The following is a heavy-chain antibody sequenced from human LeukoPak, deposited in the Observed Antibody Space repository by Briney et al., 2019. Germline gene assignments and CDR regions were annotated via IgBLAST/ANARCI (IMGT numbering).Heavy chain of an antibody. J-gene: IGHJ3*01. CDR3: ARSSYSSSSSV. V-gene: IGHV3-23*01. CDR2: ISGSGSST. D-gene: IGHD6-6*01. CDR1: GFIFNSYA. Sequence: GGSLRLSCAASGFIFNSYAMNWVRQAPGKGLEWVSSISGSGSSTFYADSVKGRFTISRDNAKNSLYLQINSLRAEDTAVYYCARSSYSSSSSVWGQGTMVTVSS.